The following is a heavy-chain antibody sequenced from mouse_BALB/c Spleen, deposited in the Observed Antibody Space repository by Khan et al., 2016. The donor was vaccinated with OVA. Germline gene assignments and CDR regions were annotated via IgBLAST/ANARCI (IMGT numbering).Heavy chain of an antibody. V-gene: IGHV9-3*02. CDR2: INTNTGEP. D-gene: IGHD2-4*01. J-gene: IGHJ2*01. CDR1: GYTFTNYG. CDR3: AKVITSLFDY. Sequence: QLQLVQSGPELKKPGETVKISCKASGYTFTNYGMNWVKQAPGKGLRWMGWINTNTGEPTYAEEFMGRFAFSLETSASTAYLQINNLKNEDTATYFGAKVITSLFDYWGQGTTLTVSS.